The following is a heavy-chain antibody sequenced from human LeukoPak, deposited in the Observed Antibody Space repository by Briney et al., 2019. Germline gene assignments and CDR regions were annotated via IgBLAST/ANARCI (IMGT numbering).Heavy chain of an antibody. CDR1: GYTFSSYG. CDR3: ARLFTAGYSSSWYQDY. CDR2: ISAYNGNT. Sequence: ASVKVSCKASGYTFSSYGISWVRQAPGQGLEWMGWISAYNGNTNYAQKLQGRVSMTTDTSTSTAYMELRSLRSDDTAVYYCARLFTAGYSSSWYQDYWGQGTLVTVSS. D-gene: IGHD6-13*01. J-gene: IGHJ4*02. V-gene: IGHV1-18*01.